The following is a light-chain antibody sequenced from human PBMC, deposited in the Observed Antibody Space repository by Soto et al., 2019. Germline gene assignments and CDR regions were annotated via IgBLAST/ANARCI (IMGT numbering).Light chain of an antibody. CDR2: DAS. V-gene: IGKV3-20*01. Sequence: IVMTQSPGTLSLSPGERATLSCRASQSVSRYLAWYQQKPGQAPRLLIYDASNRATGIPDRFSGSGSGTDFTLTISRLEPEDFAVYYCQQYGSSPPTFGQGTRLEIK. J-gene: IGKJ5*01. CDR1: QSVSRY. CDR3: QQYGSSPPT.